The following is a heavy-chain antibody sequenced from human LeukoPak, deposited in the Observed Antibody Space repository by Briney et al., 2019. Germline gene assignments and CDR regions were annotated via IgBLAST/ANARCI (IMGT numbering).Heavy chain of an antibody. CDR1: GFTFSSYA. CDR2: ISYDGSNK. J-gene: IGHJ3*02. CDR3: AKAQLWSGASSDAFDI. D-gene: IGHD3-3*01. Sequence: GRSLRLSCAASGFTFSSYAMHWVRQAPGKGLEWVAVISYDGSNKYYADSVKGRFTISRDNSKNTLYLQMNSLRAEDTAVYYCAKAQLWSGASSDAFDIWGQGTMVTVSS. V-gene: IGHV3-30-3*01.